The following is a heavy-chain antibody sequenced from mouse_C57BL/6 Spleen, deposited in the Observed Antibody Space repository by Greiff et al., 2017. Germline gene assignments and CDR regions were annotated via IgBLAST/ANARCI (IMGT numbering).Heavy chain of an antibody. J-gene: IGHJ2*01. CDR2: IDPETGGT. V-gene: IGHV1-15*01. D-gene: IGHD1-1*01. CDR3: TRRAYYYGSSYVQFDY. Sequence: QVQLKQSGAELVRPGASVTLSCKASGYTFTDYEMHWVKQTPVHGLEWIGAIDPETGGTAYNQKFKGKAILTADKSSSTAYMELRSLTSEDSAVYYCTRRAYYYGSSYVQFDYWGQGTTLTVSS. CDR1: GYTFTDYE.